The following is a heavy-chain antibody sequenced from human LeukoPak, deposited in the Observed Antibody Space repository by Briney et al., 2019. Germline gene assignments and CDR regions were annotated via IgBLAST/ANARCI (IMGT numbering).Heavy chain of an antibody. CDR1: GYTFTSYG. V-gene: IGHV1-46*01. CDR2: INPSGGST. CDR3: ARSYWNDQFYAFDI. J-gene: IGHJ3*02. D-gene: IGHD1-1*01. Sequence: ASVKVSCKASGYTFTSYGISWVRQAPGQGLEWMGIINPSGGSTSYAQKFQGRVTMTRDTSTSTVYMELSSLRSEDTAVYCCARSYWNDQFYAFDIWGQGTMVTVSS.